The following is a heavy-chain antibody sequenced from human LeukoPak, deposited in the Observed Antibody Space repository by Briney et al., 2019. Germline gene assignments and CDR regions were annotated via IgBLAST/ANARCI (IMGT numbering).Heavy chain of an antibody. D-gene: IGHD6-13*01. CDR3: AKGGGSSSSYSWFDP. J-gene: IGHJ5*02. CDR1: GFTFSSYS. CDR2: ISSSSSYI. V-gene: IGHV3-21*04. Sequence: GGSLRLSCAASGFTFSSYSMNWVRQAPGKGLEWVSSISSSSSYIYYADSVKGRSTISRDNAKNSLYLQMNSLRAEDMALYYCAKGGGSSSSYSWFDPWGQGTLVTVSS.